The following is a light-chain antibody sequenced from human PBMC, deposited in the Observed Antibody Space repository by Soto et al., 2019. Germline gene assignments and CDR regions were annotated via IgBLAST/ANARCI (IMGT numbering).Light chain of an antibody. V-gene: IGLV2-14*03. Sequence: QSVLTQPASVSGSPGQMITISCTGTSSDVGYYNYVSWYQQHPGKAPNLMIYDVSNRPSGVSNRFSGSKSGNTASLTISGLQAEDEADYYCSSQGTSSTLVFGGATKLPVL. J-gene: IGLJ2*01. CDR1: SSDVGYYNY. CDR3: SSQGTSSTLV. CDR2: DVS.